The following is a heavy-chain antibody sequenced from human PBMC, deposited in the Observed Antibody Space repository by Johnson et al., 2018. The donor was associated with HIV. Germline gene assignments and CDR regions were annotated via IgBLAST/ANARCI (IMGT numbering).Heavy chain of an antibody. Sequence: QVHLVESGGGVVQPGRSLRLSCAASGFTFSNYGMHWVRQAPGKGLEWVAVVSYDGTNKYYADSVKGRFTISRDNSKNTRYLQMNSLRAEDTAVYYCARDSSNSFRFEMYAFDIWGQGTMVTVSS. J-gene: IGHJ3*02. D-gene: IGHD6-6*01. CDR1: GFTFSNYG. CDR3: ARDSSNSFRFEMYAFDI. V-gene: IGHV3-30*03. CDR2: VSYDGTNK.